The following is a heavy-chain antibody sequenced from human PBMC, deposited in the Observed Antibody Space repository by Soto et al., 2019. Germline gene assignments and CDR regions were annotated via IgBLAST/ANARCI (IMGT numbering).Heavy chain of an antibody. CDR2: ISYDGSNK. D-gene: IGHD2-15*01. V-gene: IGHV3-30*18. CDR1: GFTFSSYG. Sequence: GGSLRLSCAASGFTFSSYGMHWVRQAPGKGLEWVAVISYDGSNKYYADSVKGRFTISRDNSKNTLYLQMNSLRAEDTAVYYCAKEQVRVVVAAAFDDWGQGTLVTVAS. J-gene: IGHJ4*02. CDR3: AKEQVRVVVAAAFDD.